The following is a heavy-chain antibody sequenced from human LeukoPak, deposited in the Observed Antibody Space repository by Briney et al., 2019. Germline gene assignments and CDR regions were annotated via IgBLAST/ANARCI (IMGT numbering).Heavy chain of an antibody. J-gene: IGHJ5*02. Sequence: PSETLSLTCTVSGGSISSYYWSWIRQPPGKGLEWIGYIYYSGSTNYNPSLKSRVTISVDTSKNQFSLKLSSVTAADTAVYYCARDGVYSGGWNWFDPCGQGTLVTASS. V-gene: IGHV4-59*01. CDR3: ARDGVYSGGWNWFDP. CDR1: GGSISSYY. CDR2: IYYSGST. D-gene: IGHD6-19*01.